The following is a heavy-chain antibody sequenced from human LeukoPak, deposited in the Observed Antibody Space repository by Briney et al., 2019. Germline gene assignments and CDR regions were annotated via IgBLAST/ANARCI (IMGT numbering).Heavy chain of an antibody. CDR1: GGSISSSPYY. V-gene: IGHV4-39*07. CDR3: AREFRGYCSGGSCYYFDH. J-gene: IGHJ4*02. CDR2: IYYSGST. D-gene: IGHD2-15*01. Sequence: SETLSLTCTVSGGSISSSPYYWGWIRQPPGKGLEWIGSIYYSGSTYYNPSLKSRVTISVDTSKNQFSLKLSSVTAAVPAAYYCAREFRGYCSGGSCYYFDHWGQGTLVTVSS.